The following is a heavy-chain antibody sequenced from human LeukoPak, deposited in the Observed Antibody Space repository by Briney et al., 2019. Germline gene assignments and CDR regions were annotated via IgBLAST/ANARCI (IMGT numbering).Heavy chain of an antibody. CDR1: GGSISIYY. D-gene: IGHD4-17*01. CDR2: IYTSGTT. CDR3: ARLRSTYWYFDL. J-gene: IGHJ2*01. V-gene: IGHV4-4*07. Sequence: KTSETLSLTCTVSGGSISIYYWSWIRQPAGKGLEWIGRIYTSGTTHYNPSLKSRVTMSVDTSKNQFSLKLSSVTAADTAVYYCARLRSTYWYFDLRGRGTLVTVSS.